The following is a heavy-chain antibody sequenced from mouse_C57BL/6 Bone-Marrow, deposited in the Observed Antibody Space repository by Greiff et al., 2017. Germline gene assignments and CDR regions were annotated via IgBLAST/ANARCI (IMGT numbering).Heavy chain of an antibody. J-gene: IGHJ4*01. CDR3: AGFITTVENYAMDY. CDR1: GFSLTSYG. V-gene: IGHV2-2*01. CDR2: IWSGGST. D-gene: IGHD1-1*01. Sequence: QVHVKQSGPGLVQPSQSLSITCTVSGFSLTSYGVHWVRQSPGKGLEWLGVIWSGGSTDYNAAFISRLSISKDNSKSQVFFKMNSLQADDTAIYYCAGFITTVENYAMDYWGQGTSVTVSS.